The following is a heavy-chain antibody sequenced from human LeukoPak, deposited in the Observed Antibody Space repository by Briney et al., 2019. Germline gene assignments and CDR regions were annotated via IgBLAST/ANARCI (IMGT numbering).Heavy chain of an antibody. J-gene: IGHJ3*02. CDR1: GFTFGSYA. Sequence: GGSLRLSCAASGFTFGSYAMTWVRQAPGKGLEWVSAISGSGSATYYADSVKGRFTISRDNSRNTLYLQMNSLRAEDTAVYYCAKVYYGDYDAFDIWGQGTMVTVSS. CDR3: AKVYYGDYDAFDI. CDR2: ISGSGSAT. V-gene: IGHV3-23*01. D-gene: IGHD4-17*01.